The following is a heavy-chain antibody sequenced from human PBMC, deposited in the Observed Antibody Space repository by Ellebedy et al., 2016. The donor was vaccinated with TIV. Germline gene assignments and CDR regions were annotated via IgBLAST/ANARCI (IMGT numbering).Heavy chain of an antibody. CDR2: IIPIFGTA. CDR3: ARGETVADV. J-gene: IGHJ6*02. Sequence: SVKVSXXVSGCTLTELSMHWVRQAPGQGPEWMGGIIPIFGTANYAQKFQGRVTITADESTGTAYMELSSLRSEDTAVYYCARGETVADVWGQGTTVTVSS. CDR1: GCTLTELS. V-gene: IGHV1-69*13. D-gene: IGHD4-23*01.